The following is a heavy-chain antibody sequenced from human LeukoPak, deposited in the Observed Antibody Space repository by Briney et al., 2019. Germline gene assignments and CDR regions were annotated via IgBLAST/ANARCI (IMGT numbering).Heavy chain of an antibody. CDR1: GYSVSSGYY. J-gene: IGHJ6*03. CDR3: ARQPVVAGAAYYFYMGV. V-gene: IGHV4-38-2*02. CDR2: SHRSGSV. D-gene: IGHD6-6*01. Sequence: TSETLSLTCTVAGYSVSSGYYWGWIRPSPGKGLVWIGISHRSGSVYYNPSLKSRATISVDTSKNQVSLKLRSVTAADTAVYYCARQPVVAGAAYYFYMGVWGKGTTVTVSS.